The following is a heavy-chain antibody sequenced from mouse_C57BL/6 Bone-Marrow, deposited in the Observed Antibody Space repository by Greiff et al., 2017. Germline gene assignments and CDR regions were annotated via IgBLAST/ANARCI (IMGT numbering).Heavy chain of an antibody. Sequence: VQLQQSGPELVKPGASVKIPCKASGYTFTDYNMDWVKQSHGKSLEWIGDINPNNGGTIYNQKFKGKATLTVDKSSSTAYIELRSLTSEDTAVYYCARDSSGYFAYWGQGTLVTVSA. V-gene: IGHV1-18*01. D-gene: IGHD3-2*02. CDR3: ARDSSGYFAY. CDR2: INPNNGGT. CDR1: GYTFTDYN. J-gene: IGHJ3*01.